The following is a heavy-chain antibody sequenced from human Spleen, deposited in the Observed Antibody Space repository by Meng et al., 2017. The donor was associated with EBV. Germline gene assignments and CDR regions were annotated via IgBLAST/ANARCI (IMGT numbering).Heavy chain of an antibody. D-gene: IGHD3-22*01. V-gene: IGHV4-30-4*01. Sequence: QVQLQQWGAGLLKPSXTLSLTCAVSGDSINSGAYYWSWIRQPPGKGLEWISGTTYSNPSLKSRVTVSVDTSKNQFSLKLSSVTAADTAVYYCARTSSGYKSYYFDYWGQGTLVTVSS. CDR3: ARTSSGYKSYYFDY. CDR2: SGTT. CDR1: GDSINSGAYY. J-gene: IGHJ4*02.